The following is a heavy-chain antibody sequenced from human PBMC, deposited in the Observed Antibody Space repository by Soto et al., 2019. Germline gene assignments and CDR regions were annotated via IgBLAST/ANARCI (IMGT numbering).Heavy chain of an antibody. CDR1: GYTFTSYG. Sequence: QVQLVQSGAEAKKPGASVKVSCKASGYTFTSYGISWVRQAPGQALEWMGWISAYNGSIYYAQKLQGSVTMTTDTSTSTAYMEGRSWRSDDTAVYYCARDNPGEKEVFDYWGQGTLVTVSS. CDR3: ARDNPGEKEVFDY. J-gene: IGHJ4*02. CDR2: ISAYNGSI. V-gene: IGHV1-18*01. D-gene: IGHD1-1*01.